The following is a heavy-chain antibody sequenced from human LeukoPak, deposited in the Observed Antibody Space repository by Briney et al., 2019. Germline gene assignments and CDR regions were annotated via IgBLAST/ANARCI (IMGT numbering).Heavy chain of an antibody. CDR3: ARDHRYSYGTYYYYGMDV. J-gene: IGHJ6*02. V-gene: IGHV3-30-3*01. CDR1: GGTFSSYA. Sequence: SCKASGGTFSSYAMHWVRQAPGKGLEWVAVISYDGSNKYYADSVKGRFTISRDNSKNTLYLQMNSLRAEDTAVYYCARDHRYSYGTYYYYGMDVWGQGTTVTVSS. CDR2: ISYDGSNK. D-gene: IGHD5-18*01.